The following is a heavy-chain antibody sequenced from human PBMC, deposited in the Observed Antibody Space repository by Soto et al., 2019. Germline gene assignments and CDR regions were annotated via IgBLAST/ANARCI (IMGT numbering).Heavy chain of an antibody. D-gene: IGHD6-6*01. CDR3: ARDQLARDYYYYGMDV. Sequence: PSETLSLTCTVSGGSISSGDYYWSWIRQPPGKGLEWIGYIYYSGSTYYNPSLKSRVTISVDTSKNQFSLKLSSVTAADTALYYCARDQLARDYYYYGMDVWGQGTTVTVSS. V-gene: IGHV4-30-4*01. CDR1: GGSISSGDYY. CDR2: IYYSGST. J-gene: IGHJ6*02.